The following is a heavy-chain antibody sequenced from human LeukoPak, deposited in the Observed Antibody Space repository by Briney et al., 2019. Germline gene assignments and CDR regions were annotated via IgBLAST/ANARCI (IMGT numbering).Heavy chain of an antibody. Sequence: GSLRLSCAASGFTFSSYSMNWVRQAPGKGLEWVSSISSSSSYIYYADSVKGRFTISRDNAKNSLYLQMNSLRAEDTAVYYCARMGVGGYYFDYWGQGTLVTVSS. D-gene: IGHD3-16*01. CDR2: ISSSSSYI. CDR3: ARMGVGGYYFDY. V-gene: IGHV3-21*01. CDR1: GFTFSSYS. J-gene: IGHJ4*02.